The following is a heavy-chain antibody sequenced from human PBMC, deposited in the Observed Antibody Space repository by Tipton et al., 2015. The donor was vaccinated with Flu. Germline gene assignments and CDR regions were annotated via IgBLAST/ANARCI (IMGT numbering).Heavy chain of an antibody. D-gene: IGHD4-17*01. CDR1: GFTFSNYA. V-gene: IGHV3-23*01. CDR2: ISGSGDNT. J-gene: IGHJ2*01. Sequence: SGFTFSNYAMSWVRQAPGKGLEWVSGISGSGDNTYYADSVKDRFTISRDNSKTTLYLQMNSLRAEDTAVYYCAKDHYDDFANFYDLWGRGTLVTVSS. CDR3: AKDHYDDFANFYDL.